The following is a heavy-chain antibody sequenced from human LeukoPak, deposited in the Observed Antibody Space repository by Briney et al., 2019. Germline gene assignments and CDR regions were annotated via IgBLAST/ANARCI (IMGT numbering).Heavy chain of an antibody. D-gene: IGHD3-3*01. J-gene: IGHJ6*02. CDR3: AKEPTYYDFWSGYYYYYYGMDV. V-gene: IGHV3-23*01. Sequence: HPGGSLRLSCAASGFTFSNYAMSWVRQAPGKGLEWVSAISGSGGSTYYADSVKGRFTISRDNSKNTLYLQMNSLRAEDTAVYYCAKEPTYYDFWSGYYYYYYGMDVWGQGTTVTVSS. CDR2: ISGSGGST. CDR1: GFTFSNYA.